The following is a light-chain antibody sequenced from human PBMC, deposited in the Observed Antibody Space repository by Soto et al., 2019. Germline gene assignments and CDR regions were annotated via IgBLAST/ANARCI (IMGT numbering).Light chain of an antibody. CDR1: QSISRW. CDR3: QQYYSYWT. J-gene: IGKJ1*01. V-gene: IGKV1-5*01. CDR2: DAS. Sequence: DIQMTQFPSIVSASVGGRVTITCRASQSISRWLAWYQQKPGKAPKLLIFDASTLENGVPARFSGSRSGPEFSLTISSLQPDDFATYYCQQYYSYWTFGQGTKVDIK.